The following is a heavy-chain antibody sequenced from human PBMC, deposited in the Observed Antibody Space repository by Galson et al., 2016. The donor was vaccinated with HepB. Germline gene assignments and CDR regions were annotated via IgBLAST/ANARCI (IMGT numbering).Heavy chain of an antibody. CDR1: GFPFSSYA. V-gene: IGHV3-23*01. Sequence: LRLSCAASGFPFSSYAMSWVRQAPGKGLEWVSAISGSGGSTYYADSVKGRFTISRDNSKNTLYLQMNSLRAEDTAVYYCAKSMCFSFYFDCSGYSFDYWGHGTLVTVSS. J-gene: IGHJ4*01. CDR3: AKSMCFSFYFDCSGYSFDY. CDR2: ISGSGGST. D-gene: IGHD3-22*01.